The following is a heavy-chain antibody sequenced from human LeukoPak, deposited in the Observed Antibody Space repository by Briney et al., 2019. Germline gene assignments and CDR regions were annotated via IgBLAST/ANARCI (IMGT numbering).Heavy chain of an antibody. CDR3: ARGGSGSYYYYYYMDV. J-gene: IGHJ6*03. V-gene: IGHV3-20*04. CDR2: INWNGGST. Sequence: PGGSLRLSCAASGFTFDDYGMSWVRQAPGKGLEWVSGINWNGGSTGYADSVKGRLTISRDNSKNTLYLQMNSLRAEDTAVYYCARGGSGSYYYYYYMDVWGKGTTVTISS. CDR1: GFTFDDYG. D-gene: IGHD3-10*01.